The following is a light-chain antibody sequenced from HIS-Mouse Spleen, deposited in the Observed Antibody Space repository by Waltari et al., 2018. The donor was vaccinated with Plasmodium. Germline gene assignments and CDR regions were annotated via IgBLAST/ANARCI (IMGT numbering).Light chain of an antibody. Sequence: SYELTQPPSVSVSPGQTARITCSGDELPKQNAYWYHQKSGQAPVLVIYEDSKRPSGIPERFSGSSSGTMATLTISGAQVEDEADYYCYSTDSSGNHRVFGGGTKLTVL. CDR3: YSTDSSGNHRV. CDR2: EDS. J-gene: IGLJ3*02. V-gene: IGLV3-10*01. CDR1: ELPKQN.